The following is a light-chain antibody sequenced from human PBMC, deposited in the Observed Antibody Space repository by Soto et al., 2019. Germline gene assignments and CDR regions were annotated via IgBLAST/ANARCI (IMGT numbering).Light chain of an antibody. J-gene: IGKJ2*01. CDR3: HQTYNTLYT. CDR2: AAS. V-gene: IGKV1-39*01. Sequence: EIPMTQSPSSLSASGGERFTISCRASQTINNYLNWYQQKPGKATKLMIYAASTLQSGVPPRLSGSGSGKHFTLTISTVQPEDFATYYCHQTYNTLYTFGQGTKVAIK. CDR1: QTINNY.